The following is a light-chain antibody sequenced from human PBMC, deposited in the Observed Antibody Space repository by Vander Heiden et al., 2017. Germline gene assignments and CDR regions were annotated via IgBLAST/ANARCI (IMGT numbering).Light chain of an antibody. V-gene: IGKV1-39*01. J-gene: IGKJ4*01. Sequence: RVTITCRASQSISSYLNWYQQKPGKAPNLLIYAASSLQSGVPSRFSGSGSGTDFTLTISSLQSEDFATYYCQQSYSTLTFGGWTKVEIK. CDR3: QQSYSTLT. CDR2: AAS. CDR1: QSISSY.